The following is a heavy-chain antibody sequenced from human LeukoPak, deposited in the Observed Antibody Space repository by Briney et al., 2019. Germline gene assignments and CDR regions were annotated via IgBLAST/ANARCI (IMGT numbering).Heavy chain of an antibody. Sequence: ASVKVSCKASGYTFTGYYMHWVRQAPGQGLEWMGWINPNSGGTNYAQKFQGRVTMTRDTSISTAYMELSRLRSDDTAVYYCARDPSYPGIAAAGYFFDYWGQGTLVTVSS. CDR3: ARDPSYPGIAAAGYFFDY. D-gene: IGHD6-13*01. J-gene: IGHJ4*02. CDR2: INPNSGGT. V-gene: IGHV1-2*02. CDR1: GYTFTGYY.